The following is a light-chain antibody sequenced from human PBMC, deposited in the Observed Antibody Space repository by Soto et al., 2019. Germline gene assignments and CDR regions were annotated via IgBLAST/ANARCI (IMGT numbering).Light chain of an antibody. CDR2: KAS. Sequence: DTQMTQSHSTLSASVGDRVTITCRASQSINEWLDWYQQKPGKAPKLMIFKASSLESDVPPRFSGSVSGTEFTLTIGSLQSDDFSTYYCQQYNTYPSFGQGTKVEIK. CDR1: QSINEW. CDR3: QQYNTYPS. J-gene: IGKJ1*01. V-gene: IGKV1-5*03.